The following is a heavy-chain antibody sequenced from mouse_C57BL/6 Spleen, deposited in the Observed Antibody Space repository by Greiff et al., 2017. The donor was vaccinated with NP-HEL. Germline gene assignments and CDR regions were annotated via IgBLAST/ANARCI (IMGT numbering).Heavy chain of an antibody. CDR2: IYPGDGDT. Sequence: VQLQQSGAELVKPGASVKISCKASGYEISSYWMNWVKQRTGQGLEWIGQIYPGDGDTNYDGKFKGKATLTADKSSSTAYMQLSSLTSEDSAVYFCALAGYDGSCFAYWGQGTLVTVSA. D-gene: IGHD1-1*01. V-gene: IGHV1-80*01. J-gene: IGHJ3*01. CDR1: GYEISSYW. CDR3: ALAGYDGSCFAY.